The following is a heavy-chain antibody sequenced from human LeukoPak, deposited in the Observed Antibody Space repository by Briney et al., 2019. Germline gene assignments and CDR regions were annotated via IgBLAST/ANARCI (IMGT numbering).Heavy chain of an antibody. Sequence: ETLSLTCAVYGGSFSGYYWSWVRQAPGKGLEWVSAISGSGGSTYYADSVKGRFTISRDNSKNTLYLQMNSLRAEDTAVYYCAKPSFGSGRGYYWGQGTLVTVSS. D-gene: IGHD3-10*01. V-gene: IGHV3-23*01. CDR2: ISGSGGST. J-gene: IGHJ4*02. CDR1: GGSFSGYY. CDR3: AKPSFGSGRGYY.